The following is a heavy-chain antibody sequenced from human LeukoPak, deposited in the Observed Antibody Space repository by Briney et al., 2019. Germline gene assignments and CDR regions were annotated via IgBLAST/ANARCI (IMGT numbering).Heavy chain of an antibody. CDR3: AKGRAVGSGSSGFYYYYYGMDV. D-gene: IGHD3-10*01. CDR1: GFTFSSYG. CDR2: IRYDGSNK. J-gene: IGHJ6*02. V-gene: IGHV3-30*02. Sequence: PGGSLRLSCAASGFTFSSYGMHWVRQAPGKGLEWVAFIRYDGSNKYYADSVKGRFTISRDNSKNTLYLQMNSLRAEDTAVCYCAKGRAVGSGSSGFYYYYYGMDVWGQGTTVTVSS.